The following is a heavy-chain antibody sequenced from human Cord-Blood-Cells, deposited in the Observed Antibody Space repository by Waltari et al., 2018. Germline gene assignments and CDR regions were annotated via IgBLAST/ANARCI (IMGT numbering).Heavy chain of an antibody. CDR3: AAGVSGYDFWSGYYTGIYYYYGMDV. Sequence: QMQLVQSGPEVKKPGTSVQVSCKASGFTFTSSAVQWVRQARGQRLEWIGWIVVGSGNTNYAQKFQERVTITRDMSTSTAYMELSSLRSEDTAVYYCAAGVSGYDFWSGYYTGIYYYYGMDVWGQGTTVTVSS. D-gene: IGHD3-3*01. CDR2: IVVGSGNT. J-gene: IGHJ6*02. V-gene: IGHV1-58*01. CDR1: GFTFTSSA.